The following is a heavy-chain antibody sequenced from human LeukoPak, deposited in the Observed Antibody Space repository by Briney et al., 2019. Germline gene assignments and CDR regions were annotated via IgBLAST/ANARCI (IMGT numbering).Heavy chain of an antibody. D-gene: IGHD2-21*02. V-gene: IGHV1-46*01. CDR2: INPTGGST. J-gene: IGHJ3*02. CDR1: GSTFTSYY. CDR3: ARGGDCGGDCYYVFDI. Sequence: GASVKVSCRASGSTFTSYYMHWVRQPPGPGLEWMGIINPTGGSTSYAQTFQGKVTMTTDTSTSTVYMELSSLRSEDTAVYCGARGGDCGGDCYYVFDIWRQGTMDTVS.